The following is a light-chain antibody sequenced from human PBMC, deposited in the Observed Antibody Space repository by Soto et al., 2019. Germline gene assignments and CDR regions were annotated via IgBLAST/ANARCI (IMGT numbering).Light chain of an antibody. CDR3: CSYAGSYTFVYV. J-gene: IGLJ1*01. Sequence: QSALTQPRSVSGSPGQSVTISCTGTSSDVGGYNYVSWYQQHPGKAPKLMIYDVSKRPSGVPDRFSGSKSGNTASLTISGLQAEDEAVYYCCSYAGSYTFVYVFGTGTKLTVL. CDR1: SSDVGGYNY. CDR2: DVS. V-gene: IGLV2-11*01.